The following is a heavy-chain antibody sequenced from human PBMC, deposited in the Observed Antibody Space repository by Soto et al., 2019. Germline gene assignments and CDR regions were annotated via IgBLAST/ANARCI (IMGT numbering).Heavy chain of an antibody. CDR2: IYWDDDK. Sequence: QITLNESGPPVVKPAETLTLTCTFSGFSLTTSGVGVGWIRQSPGKAPEWLALIYWDDDKRYSASLKSRLTNPKGTPKKPVVLAMASLDPTDTTNLLCAHKILRTVFGLVTTTAIYFDFWGQGTPVVVSS. J-gene: IGHJ4*02. CDR3: AHKILRTVFGLVTTTAIYFDF. D-gene: IGHD3-3*01. V-gene: IGHV2-5*02. CDR1: GFSLTTSGVG.